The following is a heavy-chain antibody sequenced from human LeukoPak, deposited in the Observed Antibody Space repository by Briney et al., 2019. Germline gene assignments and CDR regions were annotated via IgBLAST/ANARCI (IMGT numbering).Heavy chain of an antibody. CDR1: GDYISSYY. CDR2: IYYSGST. V-gene: IGHV4-59*01. Sequence: SETLSLTCTVSGDYISSYYWSWIRQPPGKGLESIGYIYYSGSTNYNPSLKSRVTISVDTSKNQFSLKLSSVTAADTAVYYCARDSYYYDSSGYYYYFDYWGQGTLVTVSS. CDR3: ARDSYYYDSSGYYYYFDY. D-gene: IGHD3-22*01. J-gene: IGHJ4*02.